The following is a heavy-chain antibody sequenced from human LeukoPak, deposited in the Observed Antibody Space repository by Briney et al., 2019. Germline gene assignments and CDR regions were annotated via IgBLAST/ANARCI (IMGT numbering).Heavy chain of an antibody. Sequence: SVKVSCKASGGTLSSYAISWVRQAPGQGLEWMGGIIPIFGTANYAQKFQGRVTITADKSTSTAYMELSSLRSEDTAVYYCAIVITMIPNSNTRALDYWGQGTLVTVSS. D-gene: IGHD3-22*01. CDR3: AIVITMIPNSNTRALDY. J-gene: IGHJ4*02. V-gene: IGHV1-69*06. CDR2: IIPIFGTA. CDR1: GGTLSSYA.